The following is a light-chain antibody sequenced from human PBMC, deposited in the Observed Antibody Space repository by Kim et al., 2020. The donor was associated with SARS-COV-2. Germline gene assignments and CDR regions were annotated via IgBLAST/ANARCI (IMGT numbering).Light chain of an antibody. CDR3: QHYGDAPWT. Sequence: SPGERATLYCRASQSRYSNILAWYQHKPGQSPRLLIYGASSRATGIPDRFSGSGSGTDFTLTISRLEPEDFAVYYCQHYGDAPWTFGQGTKVDIK. J-gene: IGKJ1*01. CDR2: GAS. V-gene: IGKV3-20*01. CDR1: QSRYSNI.